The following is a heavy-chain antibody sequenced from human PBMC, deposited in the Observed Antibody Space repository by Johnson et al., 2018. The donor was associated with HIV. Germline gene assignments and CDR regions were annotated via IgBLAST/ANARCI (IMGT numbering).Heavy chain of an antibody. V-gene: IGHV3-66*02. Sequence: VQVVESGGGLVQPGGSLRLSCAASGYIVRSNYMSWVRQAPGKGLEWVSVIYSGGTTYYADSVRGRLTISRDNSKNTVYLQMNSLRAEDTAVYYCARDRSSGWYGRVDAFDIWGQGTMVTVSS. CDR2: IYSGGTT. J-gene: IGHJ3*02. D-gene: IGHD6-19*01. CDR3: ARDRSSGWYGRVDAFDI. CDR1: GYIVRSNY.